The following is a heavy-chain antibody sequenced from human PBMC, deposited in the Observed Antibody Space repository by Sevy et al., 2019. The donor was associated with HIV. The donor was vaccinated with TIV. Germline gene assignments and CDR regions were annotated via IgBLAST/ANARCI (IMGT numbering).Heavy chain of an antibody. CDR2: ISAYNGNT. CDR1: GYTFTSYG. J-gene: IGHJ4*02. D-gene: IGHD3-10*01. CDR3: ARIRELLWFGEDTAYFDY. V-gene: IGHV1-18*01. Sequence: ASVKVSCKASGYTFTSYGISWVRQAPGQGLEWMGWISAYNGNTNYAQKLQGRVTMTTDTSTSTAYMGLRSLRSDDTAVYYCARIRELLWFGEDTAYFDYWGQGTLVTVSS.